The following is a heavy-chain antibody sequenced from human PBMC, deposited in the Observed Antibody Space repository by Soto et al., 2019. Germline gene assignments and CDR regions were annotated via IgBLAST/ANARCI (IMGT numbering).Heavy chain of an antibody. D-gene: IGHD3-10*01. V-gene: IGHV3-53*04. CDR1: GFTVSSNY. Sequence: GGSLRLSCAASGFTVSSNYMSWVRQAPGKGLEWVSVIYSGGSTYYADSAKGRFTISGQNSNNTLYLQMNSLRAEDTAVYYCASRITMVRGTGYYYYMDVWGKGTTVTVSS. CDR2: IYSGGST. J-gene: IGHJ6*03. CDR3: ASRITMVRGTGYYYYMDV.